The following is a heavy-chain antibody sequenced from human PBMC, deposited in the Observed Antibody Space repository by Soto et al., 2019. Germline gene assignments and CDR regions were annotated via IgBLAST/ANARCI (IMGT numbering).Heavy chain of an antibody. CDR3: ARDLTQYYDILTEEVGANWFDP. J-gene: IGHJ5*02. D-gene: IGHD3-9*01. CDR1: GFTFSSYW. V-gene: IGHV3-7*01. Sequence: EVQLVESGGGLVQPGGSLRLSCAASGFTFSSYWMSWVRQAPGKGLEWVANIKQDGSEKYYVDSVKGRFTISRDNAKNSLYLQMNSLRAEDTAVYYCARDLTQYYDILTEEVGANWFDPWGQGTLVTVSS. CDR2: IKQDGSEK.